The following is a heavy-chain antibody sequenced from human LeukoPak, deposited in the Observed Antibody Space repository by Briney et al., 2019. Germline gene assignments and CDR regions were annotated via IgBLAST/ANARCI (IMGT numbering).Heavy chain of an antibody. J-gene: IGHJ6*02. CDR3: ARHLRASIAALYYYYGMDV. Sequence: SETLSLTCTVSGGSISNSSYYWGWIRQPPGKGLEWIGSIYYSGSTYYNPSLKSRVTISVDTSKNQFSLKLSSVTAADTAVYYCARHLRASIAALYYYYGMDVWGQGTTVTVSS. V-gene: IGHV4-39*01. D-gene: IGHD6-6*01. CDR2: IYYSGST. CDR1: GGSISNSSYY.